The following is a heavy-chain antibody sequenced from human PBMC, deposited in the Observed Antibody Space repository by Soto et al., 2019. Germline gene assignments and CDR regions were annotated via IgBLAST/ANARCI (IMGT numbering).Heavy chain of an antibody. CDR3: AKSGSLDS. D-gene: IGHD3-10*01. CDR1: GYTFSAYP. CDR2: NNAANGDT. J-gene: IGHJ4*02. V-gene: IGHV1-3*01. Sequence: VQLVQSGAEVRKPGTSVRVSCKASGYTFSAYPIHWVRQAPGQRLECMGWNNAANGDTRYSQKFQGRLTITRDTSATTAYMDLSSLTSEDTAVYYCAKSGSLDSWGQGTPITVSS.